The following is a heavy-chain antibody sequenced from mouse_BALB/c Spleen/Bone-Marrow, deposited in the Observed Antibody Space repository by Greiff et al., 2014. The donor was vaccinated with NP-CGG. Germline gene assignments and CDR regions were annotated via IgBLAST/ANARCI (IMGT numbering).Heavy chain of an antibody. J-gene: IGHJ4*01. CDR2: IDPANGNT. CDR1: GFNIKDTY. V-gene: IGHV14-3*02. Sequence: VQLQQSGAELVKPGASVKLSCTASGFNIKDTYMHWVKQRPEQGLEWIGRIDPANGNTKYDPKFQGKATITADTSSNTAYLQLXXLTSEDTAVYYCARWEYYAMDYWGQGTSVTVSS. D-gene: IGHD4-1*01. CDR3: ARWEYYAMDY.